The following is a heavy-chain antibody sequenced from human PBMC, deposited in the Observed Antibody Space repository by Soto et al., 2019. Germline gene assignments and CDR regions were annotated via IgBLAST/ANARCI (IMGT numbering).Heavy chain of an antibody. CDR1: GDSVSSNSAA. CDR2: TYYRSKWYN. V-gene: IGHV6-1*01. Sequence: SQTLSLTCAISGDSVSSNSAAWNWIRQSPSRDLEWLGRTYYRSKWYNDYAVSVKSRITINPDTSKNKFSLQLNSVTTEEKDVEWVSSISGSGCSPSYADSVQGRFTISRDNSRNTLSLQMNSLRAEDTATYYCAKARCSGNSCYVPDYWGHGSLVTVSS. CDR3: SSISGSGCSPSYADSVQGRFTISRDNSRNTLSLQMNSLRAEDTATYYCAKARCSGNSCYVPDY. D-gene: IGHD2-15*01. J-gene: IGHJ4*01.